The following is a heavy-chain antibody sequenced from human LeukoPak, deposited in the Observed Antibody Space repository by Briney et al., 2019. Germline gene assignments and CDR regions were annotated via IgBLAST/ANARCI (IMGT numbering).Heavy chain of an antibody. V-gene: IGHV3-48*01. Sequence: GGSLRLSCAASGFTFSSYSMNWVRQAPGKGLGWVSYFSSSSGTIYYADSVKGRFTISRDNAKNSLYLQMNSLRAEDTAVYYCARSPRSGYYYPNAFDIWGQGTMVTVSS. D-gene: IGHD3-22*01. J-gene: IGHJ3*02. CDR1: GFTFSSYS. CDR3: ARSPRSGYYYPNAFDI. CDR2: FSSSSGTI.